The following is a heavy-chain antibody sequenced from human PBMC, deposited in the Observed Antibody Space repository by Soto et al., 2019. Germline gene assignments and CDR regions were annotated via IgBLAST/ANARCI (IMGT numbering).Heavy chain of an antibody. J-gene: IGHJ4*02. CDR2: ISYDGSNN. V-gene: IGHV3-30-3*01. CDR1: GFTFSDYA. Sequence: QPGGSLRLSCAVSGFTFSDYAIHWVRQAPGKGLEWMAVISYDGSNNDYADSVKGRFTISRDNSKNTVFLRMNSLRTDDTGVYYCARDSAAVGNLDSWGQGTLVTVSS. D-gene: IGHD6-13*01. CDR3: ARDSAAVGNLDS.